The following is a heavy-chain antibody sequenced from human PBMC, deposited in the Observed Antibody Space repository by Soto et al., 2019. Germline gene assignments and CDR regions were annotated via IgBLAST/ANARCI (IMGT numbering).Heavy chain of an antibody. CDR3: ARTVPRHASSGWYWFDP. CDR1: GGSISSYY. D-gene: IGHD6-19*01. Sequence: PSETLSLTCTVSGGSISSYYWGWIRQPPGKGLEWIGYIYYSGSTNYNPSLKSRVTISVDTSKNQFSLKLSSVTAADTAVYYCARTVPRHASSGWYWFDPWGQGTLVTV. V-gene: IGHV4-59*01. CDR2: IYYSGST. J-gene: IGHJ5*02.